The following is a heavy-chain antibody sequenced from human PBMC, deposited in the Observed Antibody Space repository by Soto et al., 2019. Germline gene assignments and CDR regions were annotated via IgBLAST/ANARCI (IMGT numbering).Heavy chain of an antibody. CDR1: GGSISSSNW. D-gene: IGHD6-13*01. CDR3: ASHSIAAAGTQRYFDL. J-gene: IGHJ2*01. CDR2: IYHSGST. V-gene: IGHV4-4*02. Sequence: SETLSLTCAVSGGSISSSNWCSWVRQPPGKGLEWIGEIYHSGSTNYNPSLKSRVTISVDKSKNQFSLKLSSVTAADTAVYYCASHSIAAAGTQRYFDLWGRGTLVTVSS.